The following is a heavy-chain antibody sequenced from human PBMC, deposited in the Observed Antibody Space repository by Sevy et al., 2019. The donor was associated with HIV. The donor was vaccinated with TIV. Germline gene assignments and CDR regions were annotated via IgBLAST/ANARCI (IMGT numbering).Heavy chain of an antibody. CDR3: ARDAGYSVGWDPSNY. D-gene: IGHD6-19*01. V-gene: IGHV3-30-3*01. J-gene: IGHJ4*01. CDR1: GFTFSAHA. Sequence: GGSLRLSCAASGFTFSAHAMHWVRQAPGKGLEWVAVISYDGTSQYYADSVRGRFTISRDISRNTLYLQMNSLGAEDTAVYYCARDAGYSVGWDPSNYWGHGTLVTVSS. CDR2: ISYDGTSQ.